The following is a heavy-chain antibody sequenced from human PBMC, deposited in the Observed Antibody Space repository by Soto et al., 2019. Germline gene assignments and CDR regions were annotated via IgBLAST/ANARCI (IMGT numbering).Heavy chain of an antibody. V-gene: IGHV4-34*01. CDR3: ARGSSSNPVRVYYFDY. CDR1: GGSFSGYY. D-gene: IGHD3-10*02. J-gene: IGHJ4*02. Sequence: SETLSLTCAVYGGSFSGYYWSWIRQPPGKGLEWIGEINHSGSTNYNPSLKSRVTISVDTSKNQFSLKLSSVTAADTAVYYCARGSSSNPVRVYYFDYWGQGTLVTVSS. CDR2: INHSGST.